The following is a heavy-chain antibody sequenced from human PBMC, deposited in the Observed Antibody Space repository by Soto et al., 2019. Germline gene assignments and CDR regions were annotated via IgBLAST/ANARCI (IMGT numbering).Heavy chain of an antibody. J-gene: IGHJ5*02. D-gene: IGHD2-21*02. Sequence: GPSVKVSCKASGGTFSSYAISWVRQAPGQGLEWMGGIIPIFGTANYAQKFQGRVTITADKSTSTAYMELSSLRSEDTAVYYCARGNGGNSGSKNWFDPWGQGTLVTVSS. CDR1: GGTFSSYA. CDR2: IIPIFGTA. CDR3: ARGNGGNSGSKNWFDP. V-gene: IGHV1-69*06.